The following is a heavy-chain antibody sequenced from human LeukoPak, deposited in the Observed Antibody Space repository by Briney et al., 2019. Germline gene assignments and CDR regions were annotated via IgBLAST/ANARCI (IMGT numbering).Heavy chain of an antibody. Sequence: GESLKISCQGSGYSFTSYWIGWVRQMPGKGLEWMGIIYPGDSDTRYSPSFQGQVTTSADKSISTAYLQWSSLKASNTAMYYCARGIVVVAATGRDDAFDIWGQGTMVTVSS. CDR2: IYPGDSDT. D-gene: IGHD2-15*01. V-gene: IGHV5-51*01. CDR1: GYSFTSYW. CDR3: ARGIVVVAATGRDDAFDI. J-gene: IGHJ3*02.